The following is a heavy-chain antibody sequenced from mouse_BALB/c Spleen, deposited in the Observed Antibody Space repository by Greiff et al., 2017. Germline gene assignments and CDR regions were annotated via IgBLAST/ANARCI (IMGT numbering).Heavy chain of an antibody. Sequence: QVQLKESGAELMKPGASVKISCKATGYTFSSYWIEWVKQRPGHGLEWIGEILPGSGSTNYNEKFKGKATFTADTSSNTAYMQLSSLTSEDSAVYYCARDGDGYSFAYWGQGTLVTVSA. J-gene: IGHJ3*01. CDR2: ILPGSGST. CDR3: ARDGDGYSFAY. CDR1: GYTFSSYW. V-gene: IGHV1-9*01. D-gene: IGHD2-3*01.